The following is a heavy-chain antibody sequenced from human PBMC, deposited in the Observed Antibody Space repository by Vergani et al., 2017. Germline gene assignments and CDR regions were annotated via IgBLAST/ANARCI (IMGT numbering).Heavy chain of an antibody. CDR2: ISGSGGST. CDR3: AXPPPLYYYDSSGYYYEHDAFDI. CDR1: GFTFSSYA. D-gene: IGHD3-22*01. V-gene: IGHV3-23*01. J-gene: IGHJ3*02. Sequence: EVQLLESGGGLVQPGGSLRLSCAASGFTFSSYAMSWVRQAPGKGLEWVSAISGSGGSTYYADSVKSRLTISRDNSKNTRYLQMNSLRAEDTAVYYCAXPPPLYYYDSSGYYYEHDAFDIWGQGTMVTVSS.